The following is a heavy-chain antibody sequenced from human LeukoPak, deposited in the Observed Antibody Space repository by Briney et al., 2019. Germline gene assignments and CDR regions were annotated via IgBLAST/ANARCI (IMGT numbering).Heavy chain of an antibody. CDR2: ISGSGGST. CDR1: GFTFSSYA. Sequence: GGSLRLSCAASGFTFSSYAMSWVRQAPGKGLEWVSAISGSGGSTYYADSVKGRFTISRDDSKNTLYLQMNSLRAEDTAVYYCAKGMEFAGAAYYFDYWGQGTLVTVSS. J-gene: IGHJ4*02. CDR3: AKGMEFAGAAYYFDY. V-gene: IGHV3-23*01. D-gene: IGHD3-16*01.